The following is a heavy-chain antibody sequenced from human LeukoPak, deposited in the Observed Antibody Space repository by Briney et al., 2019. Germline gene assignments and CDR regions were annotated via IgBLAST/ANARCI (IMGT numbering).Heavy chain of an antibody. J-gene: IGHJ4*02. V-gene: IGHV3-30-3*01. Sequence: PGGSLRLSCAASGFTFSSYAMHWVRQAPGKGLEWVAVISYDGSNKYYADSVKGRFTISRDNSKNTLYLQMNSLRAEDTAVYYCASMITYYGSGSYGFNDYWGQGTLVTISS. CDR2: ISYDGSNK. CDR3: ASMITYYGSGSYGFNDY. CDR1: GFTFSSYA. D-gene: IGHD3-10*01.